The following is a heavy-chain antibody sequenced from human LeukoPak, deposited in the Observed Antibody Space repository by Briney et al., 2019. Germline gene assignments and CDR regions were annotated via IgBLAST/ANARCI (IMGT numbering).Heavy chain of an antibody. J-gene: IGHJ4*02. Sequence: PGGSLRLSCAASGFTFSTYWVTWVRQAPGKGLEWVANINLDGSDKYYVDSVKGRFTISRDNAKSSLYLQMNSLTVEDTAVYYCARDDGFSCYSYWGQGTLVTVSS. D-gene: IGHD3/OR15-3a*01. V-gene: IGHV3-7*01. CDR1: GFTFSTYW. CDR2: INLDGSDK. CDR3: ARDDGFSCYSY.